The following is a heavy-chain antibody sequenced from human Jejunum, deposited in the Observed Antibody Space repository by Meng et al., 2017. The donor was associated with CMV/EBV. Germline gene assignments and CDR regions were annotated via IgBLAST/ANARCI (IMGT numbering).Heavy chain of an antibody. D-gene: IGHD3-16*01. CDR3: ARGWGTTSPWDY. J-gene: IGHJ4*02. Sequence: CPVPGASISGSYWHWIRQTPGKGLEWIGCVDYSGTTKYNPSLKGRVTISVDTSKSQFSLELRSVIATDTAVFYCARGWGTTSPWDYWGQGTLVTVSS. CDR2: VDYSGTT. CDR1: GASISGSY. V-gene: IGHV4-59*01.